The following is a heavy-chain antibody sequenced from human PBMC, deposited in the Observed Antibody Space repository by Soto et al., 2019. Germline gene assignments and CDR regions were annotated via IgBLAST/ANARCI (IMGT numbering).Heavy chain of an antibody. D-gene: IGHD6-19*01. J-gene: IGHJ3*01. CDR3: ALGRLCIAVAGGF. CDR1: GYSFTNYW. V-gene: IGHV5-51*03. Sequence: EVQLVQSGAEVKKPGESLKISCKGSGYSFTNYWIGWVRQMPGKGLEWMAIIYPGNSDTRYNPSFQGQVTISADKSISTAYLQWSSLKASDTAMYYCALGRLCIAVAGGFWGLGTMVTVSS. CDR2: IYPGNSDT.